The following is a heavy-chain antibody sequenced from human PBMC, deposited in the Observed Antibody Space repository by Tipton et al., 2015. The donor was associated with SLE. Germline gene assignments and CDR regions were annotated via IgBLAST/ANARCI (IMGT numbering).Heavy chain of an antibody. CDR1: GGSISSGGYY. Sequence: TLSLTCTVSGGSISSGGYYWSWICQHPGKGLEWIGYIYYSGSTYYNPSLKSRATISVDTSKNQFSLKLSSVTAADTALYYCASLSRGPATSFFDYWGQGTLITVSS. CDR3: ASLSRGPATSFFDY. CDR2: IYYSGST. J-gene: IGHJ4*02. D-gene: IGHD3-10*01. V-gene: IGHV4-31*03.